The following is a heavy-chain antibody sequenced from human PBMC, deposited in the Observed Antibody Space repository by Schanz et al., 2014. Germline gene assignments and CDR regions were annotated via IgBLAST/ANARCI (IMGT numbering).Heavy chain of an antibody. CDR3: VRDGGWACGESHGMDF. Sequence: QVQLVQSGGEVKKPGASATVSCKASGYTFNNHGISWVRQAPGQGLEWMGWISVYHGHTNYAEKVHGRVTMTTDTSTSTAYMELWRLLSDDTAVYYCVRDGGWACGESHGMDFWGQGTPVTVSS. V-gene: IGHV1-18*01. J-gene: IGHJ6*02. D-gene: IGHD3-16*01. CDR2: ISVYHGHT. CDR1: GYTFNNHG.